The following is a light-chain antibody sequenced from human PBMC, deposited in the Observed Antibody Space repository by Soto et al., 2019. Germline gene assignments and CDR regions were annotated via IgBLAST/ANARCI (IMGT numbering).Light chain of an antibody. CDR1: SSDVGGYNY. J-gene: IGLJ1*01. CDR2: DVS. CDR3: SSYTSSSTLEV. Sequence: QSVLTQPASVSGSPGQSITISCTGTSSDVGGYNYVSWYQQHPGKASKLMIYDVSNRPSGVSNRFSGSKSGNTASLTISGLQAEDEADYYCSSYTSSSTLEVFGIGTKVTVL. V-gene: IGLV2-14*01.